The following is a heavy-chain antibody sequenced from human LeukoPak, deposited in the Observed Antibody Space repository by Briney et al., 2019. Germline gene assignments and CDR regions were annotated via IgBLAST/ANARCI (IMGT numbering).Heavy chain of an antibody. CDR1: GYTFTGYY. D-gene: IGHD1-26*01. J-gene: IGHJ3*02. CDR2: INPNSGGT. CDR3: ARDPGYSGSHDAFDI. Sequence: ASVKVSCKASGYTFTGYYMHWVRQAPGQGLEWMGWINPNSGGTNYAQKFQGRVTMTRDTSISTAYMELSRLRSDDTAVYYCARDPGYSGSHDAFDIWGQGTMVTVSS. V-gene: IGHV1-2*02.